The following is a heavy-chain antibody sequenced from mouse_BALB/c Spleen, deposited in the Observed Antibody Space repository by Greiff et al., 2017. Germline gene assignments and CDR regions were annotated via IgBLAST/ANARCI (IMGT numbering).Heavy chain of an antibody. V-gene: IGHV5-9-3*01. CDR1: GFTFSSYA. CDR2: ISSGGSYT. D-gene: IGHD2-1*01. CDR3: GRQRGNYVEYWYFAV. J-gene: IGHJ1*01. Sequence: EVKLVESGGGLVKPGGSLKLSCAASGFTFSSYAMSWVRQTPEKRLEWVATISSGGSYTYYPDSVKGRFTITRDNAKNTLYLQMSSLRSEDRAMWWEGRQRGNYVEYWYFAVWGAGTTVTVSS.